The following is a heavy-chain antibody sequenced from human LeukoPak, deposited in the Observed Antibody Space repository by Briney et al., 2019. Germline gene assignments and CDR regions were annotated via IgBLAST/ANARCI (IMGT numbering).Heavy chain of an antibody. Sequence: PGGSLRLSCAASGFTFCTYVMNWVPQAPGKGLEWVSTISDSGGSTYYADSVKGRFTISRDNYKRTLYLQMNSLRAEDTAVYYCGRYYVMDVWGQGTSVTVSS. CDR1: GFTFCTYV. CDR2: ISDSGGST. J-gene: IGHJ6*02. V-gene: IGHV3-23*01. CDR3: GRYYVMDV.